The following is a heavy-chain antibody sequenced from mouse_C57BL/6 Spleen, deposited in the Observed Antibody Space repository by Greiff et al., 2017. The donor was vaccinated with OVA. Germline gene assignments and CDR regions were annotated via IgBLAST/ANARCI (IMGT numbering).Heavy chain of an antibody. CDR3: ASGYGYDYFDY. D-gene: IGHD2-2*01. CDR1: GYTFTSYG. CDR2: IYPRSGNT. Sequence: LVESGAELARPGASVKLSCKASGYTFTSYGISWVKQRTGQGLEWIGEIYPRSGNTYYNEKFKGKATLTADKSSSTAYMELRSLTSEDSAVYFCASGYGYDYFDYWGQGTTLTVSS. V-gene: IGHV1-81*01. J-gene: IGHJ2*01.